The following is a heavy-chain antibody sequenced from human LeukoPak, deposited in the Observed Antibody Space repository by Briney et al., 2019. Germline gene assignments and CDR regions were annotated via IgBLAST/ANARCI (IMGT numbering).Heavy chain of an antibody. J-gene: IGHJ4*02. CDR1: GGSISGSY. V-gene: IGHV4-59*01. CDR3: ARGIESYGDYGY. CDR2: MYNSGST. Sequence: SEALSLTCTVSGGSISGSYWSWIRQPPGKGLEWIAYMYNSGSTNYNPSLKSRVTISIDTSKNQFSLKLSSLTAADTAIYYCARGIESYGDYGYWGQGILVTVSS. D-gene: IGHD4-17*01.